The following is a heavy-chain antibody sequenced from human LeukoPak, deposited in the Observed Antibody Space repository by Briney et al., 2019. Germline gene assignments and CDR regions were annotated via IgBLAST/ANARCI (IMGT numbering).Heavy chain of an antibody. CDR1: GFTFSSYA. D-gene: IGHD3-3*01. CDR3: AKDRPDFWSGYCDY. CDR2: ISGSGGGT. V-gene: IGHV3-23*01. Sequence: GGSLRISCAASGFTFSSYAMSWVRQAPGKGLEWVSAISGSGGGTYYADSVKSRFTISRDNSKNTLYLQMNSLRAEDTAVYYCAKDRPDFWSGYCDYWGQGTLVTASS. J-gene: IGHJ4*02.